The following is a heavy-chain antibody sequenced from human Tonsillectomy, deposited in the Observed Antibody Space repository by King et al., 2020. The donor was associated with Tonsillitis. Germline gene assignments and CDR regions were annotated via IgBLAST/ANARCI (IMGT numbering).Heavy chain of an antibody. V-gene: IGHV5-51*03. CDR2: IYPDDSDT. CDR1: GYSFSFYW. D-gene: IGHD5/OR15-5a*01. J-gene: IGHJ4*02. Sequence: VQLVQSGAEVKKSGESLKISCKGSGYSFSFYWIAWVRQMPGKGLEWMGVIYPDDSDTEYSPSFQGQVTISADRSISTAYLQWSSLKASDTAIYYCARLWSHVDTVSTSPPYYFDYWGQGTLVTVSA. CDR3: ARLWSHVDTVSTSPPYYFDY.